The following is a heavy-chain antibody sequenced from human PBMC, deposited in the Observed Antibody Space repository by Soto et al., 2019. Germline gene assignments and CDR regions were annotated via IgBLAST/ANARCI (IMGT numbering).Heavy chain of an antibody. CDR1: GFTFSSYW. J-gene: IGHJ5*02. CDR2: IKQDGSEK. Sequence: PGGSLRLSCAASGFTFSSYWMSWVRQAPGKGLEWVANIKQDGSEKYYVDSVKGRFTISRDNAKNSLYLQMNSLRAEDTAVYYCAREDRSSSWYPNWFDPWGQGTLVTVSS. D-gene: IGHD6-13*01. V-gene: IGHV3-7*01. CDR3: AREDRSSSWYPNWFDP.